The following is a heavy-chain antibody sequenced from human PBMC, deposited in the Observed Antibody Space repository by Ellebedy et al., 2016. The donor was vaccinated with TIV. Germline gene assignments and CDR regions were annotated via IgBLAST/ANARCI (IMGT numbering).Heavy chain of an antibody. CDR3: ARHGRYLAREGNWFDP. Sequence: MPGGSLRLSCTVSGGSISSYYWSRIRQPPGKGLAWIGYIYYSGSTNYNPSLKSRVTISVDTSKNQFSLKLSSVTAADTAVYYCARHGRYLAREGNWFDPWGQGTLVTVSS. CDR2: IYYSGST. D-gene: IGHD1-26*01. V-gene: IGHV4-59*01. J-gene: IGHJ5*02. CDR1: GGSISSYY.